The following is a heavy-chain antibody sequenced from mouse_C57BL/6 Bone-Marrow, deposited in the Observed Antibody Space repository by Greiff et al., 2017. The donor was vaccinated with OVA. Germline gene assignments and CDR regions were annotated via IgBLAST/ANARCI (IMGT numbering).Heavy chain of an antibody. CDR3: TRNCGFFDY. D-gene: IGHD4-1*01. CDR1: GYTFTSYW. J-gene: IGHJ2*01. V-gene: IGHV1-5*01. Sequence: EVQLQQSGTVLARPGASVTMSCKTSGYTFTSYWMHWVQQRPGQGLEWIGAIYPGNSATSYNQKFKGKAKLTAVTSGSTAYRERSSLTNEESAVYYCTRNCGFFDYWGQGTTRTGSS. CDR2: IYPGNSAT.